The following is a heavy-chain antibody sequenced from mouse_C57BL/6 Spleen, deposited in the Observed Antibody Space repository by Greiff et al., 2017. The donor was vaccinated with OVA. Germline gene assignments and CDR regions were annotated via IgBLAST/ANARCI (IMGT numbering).Heavy chain of an antibody. Sequence: QVQLQQPGAELVRPGTSVKLSCKASGYTFTSYWMHWVKQRPGQGLEWIGVIDPSDSYTNYNQKFKGKATLTVDTSSGTAYMQLSSLTSEDSAVYYCARSPYYGSSYPYYFDYWGQGTTLTVSS. CDR3: ARSPYYGSSYPYYFDY. CDR2: IDPSDSYT. J-gene: IGHJ2*01. V-gene: IGHV1-59*01. CDR1: GYTFTSYW. D-gene: IGHD1-1*01.